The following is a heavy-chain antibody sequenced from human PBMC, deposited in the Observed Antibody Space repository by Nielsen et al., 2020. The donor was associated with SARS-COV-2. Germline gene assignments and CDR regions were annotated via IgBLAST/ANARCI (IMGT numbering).Heavy chain of an antibody. D-gene: IGHD2-15*01. CDR3: ARTYCSGGSCYGEAFDI. CDR2: IDWDDDK. Sequence: TLSLTCAVYGGSFSGYYWSWIRQPPGKALEWLARIDWDDDKFYSTSLKTRLTISKDTSKNQVVLTMTNMDPVDTATYYCARTYCSGGSCYGEAFDIWGQGTMVTVSS. V-gene: IGHV2-70*16. J-gene: IGHJ3*02. CDR1: GGSFSGYY.